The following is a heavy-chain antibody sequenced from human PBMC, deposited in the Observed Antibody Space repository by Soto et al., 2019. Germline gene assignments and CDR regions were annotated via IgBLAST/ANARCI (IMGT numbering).Heavy chain of an antibody. CDR3: ARGGSPPSPFGY. CDR2: INWNGGST. J-gene: IGHJ4*02. V-gene: IGHV3-20*04. Sequence: GGSLRLSCAASGFTFDDYGMSWVRQAPGKGLEWVSGINWNGGSTGYGDSVKGRFTISRDNVKNSLYLQMNSLRAEDTALYYCARGGSPPSPFGYWGQGTLVTVSS. CDR1: GFTFDDYG.